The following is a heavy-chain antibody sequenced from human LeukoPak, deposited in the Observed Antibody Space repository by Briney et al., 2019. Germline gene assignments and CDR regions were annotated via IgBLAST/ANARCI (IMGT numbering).Heavy chain of an antibody. J-gene: IGHJ6*03. CDR3: ARGESATNYYYMDV. D-gene: IGHD3-10*01. Sequence: GGSLRLSCAASGFTFSSYSMNWVRQAPGKGLEWVSSISSSSSYIYYADSVKGRFTISRDNAKQSLYLQINSLRDEDTAVYYCARGESATNYYYMDVWGKGTTVTVSS. V-gene: IGHV3-21*01. CDR2: ISSSSSYI. CDR1: GFTFSSYS.